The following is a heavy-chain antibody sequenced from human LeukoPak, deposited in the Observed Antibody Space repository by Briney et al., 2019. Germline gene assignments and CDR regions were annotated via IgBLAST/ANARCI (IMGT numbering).Heavy chain of an antibody. J-gene: IGHJ4*02. CDR3: AMGGNGYYFDY. D-gene: IGHD4-23*01. CDR2: ISGSGGST. CDR1: GFTLSDHY. V-gene: IGHV3-23*01. Sequence: GGSLRLSCAASGFTLSDHYIDWVRQAPGKGLEWVSAISGSGGSTYYADSVKGRFTISRDNSKNTLYLQMNSLRAEDTAVYYCAMGGNGYYFDYWGQGTLVTVSS.